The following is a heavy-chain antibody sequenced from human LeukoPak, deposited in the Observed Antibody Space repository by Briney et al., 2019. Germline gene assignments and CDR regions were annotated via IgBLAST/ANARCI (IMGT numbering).Heavy chain of an antibody. Sequence: GGSLRLSCVASGFTFSTYAMSWVRQTPAKGLEWVSVISGSGSSTYYADSVKGRFTISRDNSKNTLYLQMNSLRAEDTAVYYCAREFRDTAMAYWGQGTLVTVSS. J-gene: IGHJ4*02. V-gene: IGHV3-23*01. CDR1: GFTFSTYA. CDR3: AREFRDTAMAY. CDR2: ISGSGSST. D-gene: IGHD5-18*01.